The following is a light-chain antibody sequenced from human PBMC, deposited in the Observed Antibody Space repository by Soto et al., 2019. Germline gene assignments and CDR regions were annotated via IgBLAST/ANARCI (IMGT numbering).Light chain of an antibody. CDR1: QSISSW. V-gene: IGKV1-5*01. Sequence: DIQMTQSPSTLSASVGDRVTITCRASQSISSWLAWYQQKPGKAPKLLIYAASSLQSGVPSRFSGSGSGTDFTLTIRSLQPDDFATYYCQQYNSYWAFGQGTKVDIK. CDR3: QQYNSYWA. J-gene: IGKJ1*01. CDR2: AAS.